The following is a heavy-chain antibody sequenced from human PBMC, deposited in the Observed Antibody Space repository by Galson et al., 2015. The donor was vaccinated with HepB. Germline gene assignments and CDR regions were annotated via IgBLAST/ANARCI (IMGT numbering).Heavy chain of an antibody. CDR1: GFTFSSYE. CDR3: APYYYDSSGDAFDI. V-gene: IGHV3-48*03. J-gene: IGHJ3*02. D-gene: IGHD3-22*01. CDR2: ISTSGSTM. Sequence: SLRLSCAASGFTFSSYEMNWVRQAPGKGLEWVSYISTSGSTMYYADSVKGRFTISRDNAKNSLYLQMNSLRAEDTAVYYCAPYYYDSSGDAFDIWGQGTMVTVSS.